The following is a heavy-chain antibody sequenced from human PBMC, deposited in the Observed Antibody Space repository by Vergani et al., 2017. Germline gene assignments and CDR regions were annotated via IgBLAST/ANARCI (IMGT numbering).Heavy chain of an antibody. J-gene: IGHJ4*02. CDR3: TRHVPCGDGACLHFDH. CDR1: ESSFISNE. CDR2: INPIDSKI. Sequence: EVMLVQSGAEVKKPGESLKIYCKYSESSFISNEIAWVRQMSGKGLQWMVNINPIDSKIAYSPSFQGQAIMSLDKSITTAYLQWRSLKASDTAIYYCTRHVPCGDGACLHFDHWGQGTQVTVSS. V-gene: IGHV5-51*01. D-gene: IGHD2-21*01.